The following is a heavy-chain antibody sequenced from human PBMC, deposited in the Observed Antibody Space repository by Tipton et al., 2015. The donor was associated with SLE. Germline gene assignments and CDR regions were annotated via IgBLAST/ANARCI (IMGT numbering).Heavy chain of an antibody. Sequence: TLSLTCAVYDGSLSDYYWSWIRQPPGKGLEWIGEINHSGSTNYNPSLKSRVTISVDTSKNQFSLKLSSVTAADTAVYYCARWAVTTFDYWGQGTLVTVSS. D-gene: IGHD4-17*01. CDR3: ARWAVTTFDY. V-gene: IGHV4-34*01. J-gene: IGHJ4*02. CDR2: INHSGST. CDR1: DGSLSDYY.